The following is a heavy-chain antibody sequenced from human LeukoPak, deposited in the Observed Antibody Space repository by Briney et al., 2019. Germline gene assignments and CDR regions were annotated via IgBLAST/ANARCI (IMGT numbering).Heavy chain of an antibody. CDR2: IFPFFGKA. CDR3: ARVVSNRGYCSSTSCYHWFDP. Sequence: SVNVSCQASGGTFRSYAIRWLRQAPGQGLDWMGGIFPFFGKANYAQKFQGRVTITTDESTSTAYMELSSLRSEDTAVYYCARVVSNRGYCSSTSCYHWFDPWGQGTLVTVSS. CDR1: GGTFRSYA. V-gene: IGHV1-69*05. J-gene: IGHJ5*02. D-gene: IGHD2-2*01.